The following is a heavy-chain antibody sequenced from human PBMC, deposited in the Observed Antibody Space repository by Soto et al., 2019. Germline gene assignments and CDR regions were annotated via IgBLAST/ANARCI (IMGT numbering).Heavy chain of an antibody. J-gene: IGHJ6*02. D-gene: IGHD1-26*01. CDR3: ARDFEGASTGPHCGMDV. CDR1: GDSVSSNSAA. CDR2: TYYRSKWYN. Sequence: QSQTLSLTCAISGDSVSSNSAAWNWIRQSPSRGLEWLGRTYYRSKWYNDYAVSVKRRITINPDTSKNQFSLQLNSVTPEDTAVYYCARDFEGASTGPHCGMDVWGQGTTVTVSS. V-gene: IGHV6-1*01.